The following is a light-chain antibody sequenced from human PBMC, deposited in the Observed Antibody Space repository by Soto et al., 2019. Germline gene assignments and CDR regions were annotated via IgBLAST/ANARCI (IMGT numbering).Light chain of an antibody. CDR2: KAS. Sequence: DIQMTQSPSTLSGSVGDRVTITCRASQTISSWLAWYQQKPGKAPKLLIYKASNLKSGVPSRFSGSGSGTEFNLTISSLQPDDFATYYGQHYNSYSEAFGQGTKVELK. CDR3: QHYNSYSEA. V-gene: IGKV1-5*03. CDR1: QTISSW. J-gene: IGKJ1*01.